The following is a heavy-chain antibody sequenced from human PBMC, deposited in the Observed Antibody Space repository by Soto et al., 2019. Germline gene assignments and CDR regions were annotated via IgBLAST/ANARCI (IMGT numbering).Heavy chain of an antibody. D-gene: IGHD3-10*01. V-gene: IGHV3-23*01. CDR1: GFTFRTYA. Sequence: GGSLRLSCAASGFTFRTYAIDWVRQAPGKWLRWTSAISGSGSFTHYADSVRGRFTSSRDNSQNQLYLQMNNLRGDDTAMYYCAKIPTGSGSSKFDYWGQGIQVTVSS. J-gene: IGHJ4*02. CDR3: AKIPTGSGSSKFDY. CDR2: ISGSGSFT.